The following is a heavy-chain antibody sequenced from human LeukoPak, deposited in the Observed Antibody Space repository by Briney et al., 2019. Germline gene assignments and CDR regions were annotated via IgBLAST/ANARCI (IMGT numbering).Heavy chain of an antibody. CDR2: IDWDDDK. V-gene: IGHV2-70*11. CDR1: GFSLSTSGMC. J-gene: IGHJ6*03. Sequence: SGPTLVKPTQTLTLTCTFSGFSLSTSGMCVSWIRQPPGKALEWLARIDWDDDKYYSTSLRTRLTISKDTSRNQVVLTMTNMDPVDTATYYCARIRRAFLGDSSSSYYYYMDVWGKGTTVTVSS. D-gene: IGHD6-6*01. CDR3: ARIRRAFLGDSSSSYYYYMDV.